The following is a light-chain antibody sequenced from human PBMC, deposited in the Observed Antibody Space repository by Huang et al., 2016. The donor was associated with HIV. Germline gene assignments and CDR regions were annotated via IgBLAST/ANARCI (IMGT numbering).Light chain of an antibody. CDR2: GAS. J-gene: IGKJ1*01. V-gene: IGKV1-39*01. CDR3: LQTYATPPT. Sequence: DIQMTQFPSSLSASVGDTVTITCRARETLSTYLNWYQQKPGKAPKLLIYGASNLPSAVPSRSRGSASEADFTLTISSLQPEDFASYYCLQTYATPPTFGQGTRVEV. CDR1: ETLSTY.